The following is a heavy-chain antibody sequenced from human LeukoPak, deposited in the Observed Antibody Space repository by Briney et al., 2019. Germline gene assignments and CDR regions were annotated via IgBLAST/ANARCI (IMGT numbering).Heavy chain of an antibody. V-gene: IGHV3-21*01. CDR1: GFTFSSYE. J-gene: IGHJ4*02. D-gene: IGHD4-11*01. CDR3: ARGPYTDY. Sequence: GGSLRLSCAASGFTFSSYEMNWVRQAPGKGLDWVSSISSSSSSIYYADSVKGRFTISRDNAKNSLSLQMSSLRAEDTAVYYCARGPYTDYWGQGTLVTVSS. CDR2: ISSSSSSI.